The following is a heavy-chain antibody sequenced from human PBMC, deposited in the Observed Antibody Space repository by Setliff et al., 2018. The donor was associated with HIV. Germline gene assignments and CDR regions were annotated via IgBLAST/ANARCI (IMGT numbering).Heavy chain of an antibody. CDR3: ATDPGSLIWFGGSKVNV. CDR2: FDPEDGVT. Sequence: GASVKVSCKASGYSFTSYGVSWVRQAPGQGLEWVAGFDPEDGVTFYAQNFQGRVTMTEDTSTDTAYMELSSLRSEDTAVYYCATDPGSLIWFGGSKVNVWGQGTTVTVSS. CDR1: GYSFTSYG. J-gene: IGHJ6*02. D-gene: IGHD3-10*01. V-gene: IGHV1-24*01.